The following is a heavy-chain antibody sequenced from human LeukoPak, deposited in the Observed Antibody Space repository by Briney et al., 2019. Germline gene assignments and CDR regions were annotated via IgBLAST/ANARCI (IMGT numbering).Heavy chain of an antibody. CDR1: GFTFSSYW. Sequence: GGSLRLSCAASGFTFSSYWMIWVRQAPGKGLEWVANIKQDGSEKYHVDSVKGRFNISRDNDKNSLYLQMNSMRAEDTAVYYCARVIIAVAGAFDYWGQGTLVTVSS. V-gene: IGHV3-7*01. D-gene: IGHD6-19*01. CDR3: ARVIIAVAGAFDY. J-gene: IGHJ4*02. CDR2: IKQDGSEK.